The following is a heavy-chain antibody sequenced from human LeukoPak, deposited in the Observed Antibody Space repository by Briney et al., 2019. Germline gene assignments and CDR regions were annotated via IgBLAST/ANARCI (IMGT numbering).Heavy chain of an antibody. CDR3: ARLRGQDTAMVHLYYYYYYMDV. CDR1: GFFFRNYA. J-gene: IGHJ6*03. CDR2: INWNGGST. Sequence: GGSLRLSCVVSGFFFRNYAMSWVRQAPGKGLEWVSGINWNGGSTGYADSVKGRFTISRDNAKNSLYLQMNSLRAEDTALYYCARLRGQDTAMVHLYYYYYYMDVWGKGTTVTVSS. V-gene: IGHV3-20*04. D-gene: IGHD5-18*01.